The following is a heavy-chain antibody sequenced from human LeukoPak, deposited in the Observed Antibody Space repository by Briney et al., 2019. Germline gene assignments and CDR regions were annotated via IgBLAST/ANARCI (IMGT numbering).Heavy chain of an antibody. D-gene: IGHD6-13*01. CDR3: ARGVYIAAAQYAY. CDR1: GGSFSGYY. V-gene: IGHV4-59*01. Sequence: ASETLSLTCAVYGGSFSGYYWSWIRQPPGKGLEWIGYIYYSGTTNYNPSLKSRVTISVDTSKNQFSLKLSSVTAADTAVYYCARGVYIAAAQYAYWGQGTLVTVSS. CDR2: IYYSGTT. J-gene: IGHJ4*02.